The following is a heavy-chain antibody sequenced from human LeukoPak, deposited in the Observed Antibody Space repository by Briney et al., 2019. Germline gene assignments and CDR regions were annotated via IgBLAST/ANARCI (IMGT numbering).Heavy chain of an antibody. V-gene: IGHV3-15*01. D-gene: IGHD1-1*01. CDR3: TTVNDYYYFYYMDV. J-gene: IGHJ6*03. CDR1: GFTFNTAW. CDR2: IKSNADGGTT. Sequence: GGSLRLSCAASGFTFNTAWMNWVRQAPGRGLEWVGRIKSNADGGTTEYAGPVKGRSIISRDESQNMLYLQMNGLQTEDTAVYYCTTVNDYYYFYYMDVWGKGTTVTVSS.